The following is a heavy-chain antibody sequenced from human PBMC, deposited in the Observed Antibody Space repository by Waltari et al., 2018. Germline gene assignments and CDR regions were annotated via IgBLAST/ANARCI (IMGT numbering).Heavy chain of an antibody. CDR2: IYYSGST. CDR1: GGSISSYY. Sequence: QVQLQESGPGLVKPSETLSLTCTVSGGSISSYYWSWIRQPPGKGLEWIGYIYYSGSTNYNPSLKSRVTISVDTSKNQFSLKLSSVTAADTAVYYCASIGSSSSGPGNYYYYMDVWGKGTAVTVSS. V-gene: IGHV4-59*01. D-gene: IGHD6-6*01. J-gene: IGHJ6*03. CDR3: ASIGSSSSGPGNYYYYMDV.